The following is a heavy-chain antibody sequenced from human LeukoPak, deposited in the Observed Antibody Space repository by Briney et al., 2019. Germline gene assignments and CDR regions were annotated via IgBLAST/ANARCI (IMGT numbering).Heavy chain of an antibody. Sequence: RASETLSLTCTVSGGSISSYYWSWIRQPARKGLEWIGRIYTSGSTNYNPSLKSRVTMSVDTSKNQFSLKLSSVTAADTAVYYCARVHKCYDAFDIWGQGTMVTVSS. CDR3: ARVHKCYDAFDI. D-gene: IGHD2-8*01. CDR2: IYTSGST. CDR1: GGSISSYY. J-gene: IGHJ3*02. V-gene: IGHV4-4*07.